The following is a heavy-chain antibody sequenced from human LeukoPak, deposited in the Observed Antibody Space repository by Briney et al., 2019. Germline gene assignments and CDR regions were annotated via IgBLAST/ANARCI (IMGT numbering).Heavy chain of an antibody. Sequence: SETLSLTCTVSGGSISSSSYYWGWIRQPPGKGLEWIGSIYYSGSTYYNPSLKSRVTISVDTSKNQFSLKLSSVTAADTAVYYCARDRSTDFWSGYYTNYFDYWGQGTLVTVSS. CDR1: GGSISSSSYY. V-gene: IGHV4-39*02. J-gene: IGHJ4*02. CDR2: IYYSGST. D-gene: IGHD3-3*01. CDR3: ARDRSTDFWSGYYTNYFDY.